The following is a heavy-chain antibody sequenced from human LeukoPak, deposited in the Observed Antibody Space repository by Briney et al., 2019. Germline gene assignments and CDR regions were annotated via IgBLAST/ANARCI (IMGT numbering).Heavy chain of an antibody. CDR1: GFTFSSYS. D-gene: IGHD3-10*01. Sequence: GGSLRLSCAASGFTFSSYSMNWVRQAPGKGLEWVSYISSSSSTIYYADSVKGRFTISRDNAKNSLYLQMNSLRAEDTAVYYCARDFQWFGDPSSGMDVWGQGTTVTVSS. CDR2: ISSSSSTI. V-gene: IGHV3-48*04. CDR3: ARDFQWFGDPSSGMDV. J-gene: IGHJ6*02.